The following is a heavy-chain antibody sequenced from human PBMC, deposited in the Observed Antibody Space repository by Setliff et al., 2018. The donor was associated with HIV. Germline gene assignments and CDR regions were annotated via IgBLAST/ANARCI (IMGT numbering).Heavy chain of an antibody. V-gene: IGHV1-69*13. D-gene: IGHD4-17*01. J-gene: IGHJ4*02. Sequence: SVKVSCKASGGTFGTYAISWVRQAPGQGLEWMGGIIPIFGTANYDQRFQGRVTITADESTSTAYMELSSLRSEDTAVYYCAREGDYADFEYWGQGTLVTVSS. CDR3: AREGDYADFEY. CDR1: GGTFGTYA. CDR2: IIPIFGTA.